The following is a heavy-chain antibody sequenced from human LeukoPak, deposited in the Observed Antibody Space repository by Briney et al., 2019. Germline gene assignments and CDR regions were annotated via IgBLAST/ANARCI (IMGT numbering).Heavy chain of an antibody. J-gene: IGHJ6*02. CDR3: TRAARTAVAGGNYHYYGMDV. D-gene: IGHD6-19*01. Sequence: ASVKVSCKASGYTFTTYAMHWVRQAPGQRLEWMGWLNAGNGATKYSQKLQGRVTITRDASATTAYMELSSLRPEDTAVYYCTRAARTAVAGGNYHYYGMDVWGQGTTVTVSS. CDR1: GYTFTTYA. V-gene: IGHV1-3*01. CDR2: LNAGNGAT.